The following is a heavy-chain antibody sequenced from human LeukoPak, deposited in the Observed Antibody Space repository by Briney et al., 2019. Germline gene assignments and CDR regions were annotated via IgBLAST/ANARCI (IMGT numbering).Heavy chain of an antibody. CDR3: ARGEAVYSYGPLYYFDY. CDR2: VFYSGST. D-gene: IGHD5-18*01. Sequence: SETLSLTCVVSNSSISSAYWAWIRQPPGKGLEWIGSVFYSGSTYYNPSLKSRVTISLDTSKNQFSLRLSSVSAADTAVYYCARGEAVYSYGPLYYFDYWGQGTLVTVSS. J-gene: IGHJ4*02. CDR1: NSSISSAY. V-gene: IGHV4-38-2*01.